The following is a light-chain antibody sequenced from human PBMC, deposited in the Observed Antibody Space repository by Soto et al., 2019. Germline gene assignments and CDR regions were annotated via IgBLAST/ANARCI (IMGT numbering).Light chain of an antibody. J-gene: IGKJ1*01. CDR3: KQYNSYSK. CDR2: KAS. CDR1: QSISSW. Sequence: DIQITQSPSTLSASVGDRVTITCRASQSISSWLAWYQQKPGKAPKLLIYKASSLESGVPSRFSGSGSGTEFTLTISSLQPDDFATYYCKQYNSYSKFGQGTKVDIK. V-gene: IGKV1-5*03.